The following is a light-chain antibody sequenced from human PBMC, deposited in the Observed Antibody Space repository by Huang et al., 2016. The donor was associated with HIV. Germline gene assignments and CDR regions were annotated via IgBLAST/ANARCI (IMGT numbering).Light chain of an antibody. V-gene: IGKV1-33*01. J-gene: IGKJ2*01. CDR2: DAS. CDR3: QHYDDPYT. CDR1: QDISNY. Sequence: DIQMTQSPSSLSASVGDRVTITCQASQDISNYLSWYQHKPGRAPKPLIFDASSLETGVPSMFSGSGSGTYFTLTIASLQPEDVATYYCQHYDDPYTFGQGTKLEIK.